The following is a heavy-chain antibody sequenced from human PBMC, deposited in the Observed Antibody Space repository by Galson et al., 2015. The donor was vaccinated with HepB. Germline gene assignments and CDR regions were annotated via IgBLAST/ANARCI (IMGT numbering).Heavy chain of an antibody. D-gene: IGHD3-22*01. J-gene: IGHJ4*02. CDR2: IYSGGST. Sequence: SLRLSCAASGFTVSSNYMSWVRQAPGKGLEWVSVIYSGGSTYYADSVKGRFTISRDNSKNTLYLQMNSLRAEDTAVYYCARGDYYDSSGYYYYFDYWGQGTLVTVSS. CDR3: ARGDYYDSSGYYYYFDY. V-gene: IGHV3-53*01. CDR1: GFTVSSNY.